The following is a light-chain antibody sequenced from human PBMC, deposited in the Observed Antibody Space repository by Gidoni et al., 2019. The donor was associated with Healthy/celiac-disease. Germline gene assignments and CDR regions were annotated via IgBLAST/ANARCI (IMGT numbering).Light chain of an antibody. V-gene: IGKV3-15*01. J-gene: IGKJ4*01. CDR3: QQYNNWPPLT. Sequence: EIVMTQSPATRSVSPGDRATLSCRSSQSVSRNLAWYQQKPGQAPRLLIYGASTRATGIPARFSGSGSGTEFTITISSLQSEDFAVYYCQQYNNWPPLTFGGGTKVEIK. CDR1: QSVSRN. CDR2: GAS.